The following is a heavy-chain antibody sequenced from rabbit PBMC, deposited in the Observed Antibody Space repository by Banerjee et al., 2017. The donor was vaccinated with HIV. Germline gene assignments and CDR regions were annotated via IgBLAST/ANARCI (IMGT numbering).Heavy chain of an antibody. CDR3: AREEYGGIGYYRL. CDR1: GFSSSSSYY. J-gene: IGHJ4*01. CDR2: IYTSSGNT. Sequence: QQLEESGGDLVKPGAALTVTCTASGFSSSSSYYMCWVRQAPGKGLELIACIYTSSGNTYYASWAKGRFTISKTSSTTVDLKMTSLTAADTATYFCAREEYGGIGYYRLWGPGTLVTVS. V-gene: IGHV1S40*01. D-gene: IGHD8-1*01.